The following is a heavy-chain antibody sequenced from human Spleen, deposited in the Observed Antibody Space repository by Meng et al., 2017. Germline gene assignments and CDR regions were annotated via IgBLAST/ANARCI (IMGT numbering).Heavy chain of an antibody. CDR1: GYSFTAYA. D-gene: IGHD6-13*01. Sequence: VQLVQFGSELKKPGASVKVSCKASGYSFTAYAMAWVRQVPGQGLEWMGWINTYNGNPTYAQDFTGRFVFSLDTSVSTAYLQISGLKAEDTAVYYCARHRSSSWSDYWGQGTLVTVSS. J-gene: IGHJ4*02. CDR3: ARHRSSSWSDY. V-gene: IGHV7-4-1*02. CDR2: INTYNGNP.